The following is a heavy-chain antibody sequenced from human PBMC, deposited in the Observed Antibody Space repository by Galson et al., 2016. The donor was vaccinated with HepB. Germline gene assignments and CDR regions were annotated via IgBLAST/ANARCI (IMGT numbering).Heavy chain of an antibody. J-gene: IGHJ6*04. CDR1: GFTLDNYA. CDR3: AKDIGRGTSYYFYGMDV. D-gene: IGHD3/OR15-3a*01. CDR2: ISWNSGAI. V-gene: IGHV3-9*01. Sequence: SLRLSCAASGFTLDNYAMHWVRQAPGKGLEWVSGISWNSGAIGYADSVKGRFTVSRDNAKNSLYLQMNSLRAEDTALYYCAKDIGRGTSYYFYGMDVWGKGTTVTGSS.